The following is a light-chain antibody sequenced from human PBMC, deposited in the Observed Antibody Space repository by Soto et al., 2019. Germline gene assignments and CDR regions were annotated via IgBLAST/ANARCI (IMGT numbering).Light chain of an antibody. CDR2: AAF. V-gene: IGKV1-39*01. Sequence: DIQMTQSPSSLSASVGDRVTITCRASQSISNYLNWYQQKPGKAPNLLIYAAFSLHSAVPSRFSGSGSGTDFTLTISSLQPEYFATYYCQQSYSTPRTFGQGTKVEIK. CDR1: QSISNY. CDR3: QQSYSTPRT. J-gene: IGKJ1*01.